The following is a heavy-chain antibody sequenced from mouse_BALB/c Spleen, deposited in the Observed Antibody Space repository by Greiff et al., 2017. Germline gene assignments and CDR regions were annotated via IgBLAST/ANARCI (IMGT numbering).Heavy chain of an antibody. Sequence: EVKLMESGPSLVKPSQTLSLTCSVTGDSITSGYWNWIRKFPGNKLEYMGYISYSGSTYYNPSLKSRISITRDTSKNQYYLQLNSVTTEDTATYYCARTYYGNYAYFDYWGQGTTLTVSS. V-gene: IGHV3-8*02. D-gene: IGHD2-10*01. CDR2: ISYSGST. CDR1: GDSITSGY. CDR3: ARTYYGNYAYFDY. J-gene: IGHJ2*01.